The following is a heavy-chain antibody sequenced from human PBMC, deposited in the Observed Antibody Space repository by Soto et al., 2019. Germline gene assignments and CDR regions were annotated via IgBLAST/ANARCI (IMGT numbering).Heavy chain of an antibody. CDR3: AKDLQPMIVVVITFALQH. J-gene: IGHJ1*01. CDR2: ISGSGGST. Sequence: GGSLRLSCAASGFTFSSYAMSWVRQAPGKGLEWVSAISGSGGSTYYADSVKGRFTISRDNSKNTLYLQMNSLRAEDTAVYYCAKDLQPMIVVVITFALQHWGQGTLVTVSS. D-gene: IGHD3-22*01. CDR1: GFTFSSYA. V-gene: IGHV3-23*01.